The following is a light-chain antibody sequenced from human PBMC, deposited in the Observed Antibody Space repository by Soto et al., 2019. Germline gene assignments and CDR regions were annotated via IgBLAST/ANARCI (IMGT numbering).Light chain of an antibody. Sequence: QSALTQPASVSGSPGQSFTISCTGTSSDVGSYNLVSWYQQHPGKAPKLIIYEGIKRPSGVSNRFSASKSDNTASLTISGLQAEDESDYYCCSYAGGTTSYVVFGRGTKLTVL. V-gene: IGLV2-23*01. CDR1: SSDVGSYNL. J-gene: IGLJ2*01. CDR2: EGI. CDR3: CSYAGGTTSYVV.